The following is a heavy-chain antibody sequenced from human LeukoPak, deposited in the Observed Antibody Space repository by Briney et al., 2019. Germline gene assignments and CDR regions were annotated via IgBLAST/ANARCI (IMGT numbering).Heavy chain of an antibody. CDR3: AKDPTKYYDSSNFDY. CDR2: ISGSGGST. D-gene: IGHD3-22*01. V-gene: IGHV3-23*01. J-gene: IGHJ4*02. Sequence: PGGSLRLSCAASGFTFSSYSMNWVRQAPGKGLEWVSAISGSGGSTYYADSVKGRFTISRDNSKHTLYLQMNGLRAEDTAVYYCAKDPTKYYDSSNFDYWGQGTLVIVSS. CDR1: GFTFSSYS.